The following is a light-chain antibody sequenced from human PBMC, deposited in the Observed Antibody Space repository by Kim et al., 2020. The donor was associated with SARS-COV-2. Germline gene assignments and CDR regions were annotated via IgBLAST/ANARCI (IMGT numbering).Light chain of an antibody. Sequence: SPWDRATLSCRASQSVGSNFLAWFQQKPGQAPRLLIYGASSRATGIPDRFSGSGSGTDFTLTISRLEPEDFAVYYCQQYGSSPYSFGQGTKLEI. CDR1: QSVGSNF. J-gene: IGKJ2*03. CDR2: GAS. CDR3: QQYGSSPYS. V-gene: IGKV3-20*01.